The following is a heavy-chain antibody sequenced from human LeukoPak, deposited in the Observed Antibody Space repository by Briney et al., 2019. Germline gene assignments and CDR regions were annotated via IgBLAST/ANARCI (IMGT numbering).Heavy chain of an antibody. J-gene: IGHJ3*02. V-gene: IGHV4-59*01. CDR3: ARTDFWAFDI. D-gene: IGHD3-3*01. CDR2: IYYSGST. Sequence: SETLSLTCTVSGGSISSYYWSWIRQPPGKGLEWIGYIYYSGSTNYNPSLKSRVTISVDTSKNQFSLKLSSVTAADTAVYYCARTDFWAFDIWGQGTMVTVSS. CDR1: GGSISSYY.